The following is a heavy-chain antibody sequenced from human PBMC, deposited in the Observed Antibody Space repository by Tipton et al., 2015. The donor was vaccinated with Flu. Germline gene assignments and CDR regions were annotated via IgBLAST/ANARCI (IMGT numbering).Heavy chain of an antibody. J-gene: IGHJ2*01. CDR3: ARDHPEYVDNPQWYFDL. CDR1: GFTFSTFW. Sequence: SLRLSCAGSGFTFSTFWMNWVRQAPGKGLEWVATIKQDGSETYYVDSVKGRFTISRDNAKNSLYLQMNSLRADDTAIYFCARDHPEYVDNPQWYFDLWGRGTLVDVSS. D-gene: IGHD3-9*01. V-gene: IGHV3-7*01. CDR2: IKQDGSET.